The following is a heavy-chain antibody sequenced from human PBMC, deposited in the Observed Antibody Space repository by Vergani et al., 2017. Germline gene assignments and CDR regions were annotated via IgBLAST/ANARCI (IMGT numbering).Heavy chain of an antibody. CDR3: ARHRGSVGFFPSSYFYGMEV. Sequence: QVQLQESGPGLVKPSETLTLTCDVSDSSIMTNPYWGWFRQSPGKGLEWIGCIHHSGDTHYNSSLKSRVSISIVSSSKFSLSLTSVTAADTAICYCARHRGSVGFFPSSYFYGMEVWGHGTTVTVSS. CDR1: DSSIMTNPY. CDR2: IHHSGDT. V-gene: IGHV4-38-2*01. J-gene: IGHJ6*02. D-gene: IGHD3-10*01.